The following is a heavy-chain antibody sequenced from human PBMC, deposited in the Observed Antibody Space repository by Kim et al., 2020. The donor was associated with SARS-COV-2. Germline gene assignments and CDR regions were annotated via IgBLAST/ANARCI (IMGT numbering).Heavy chain of an antibody. CDR1: GGSFSGYY. J-gene: IGHJ5*02. CDR2: INHSGST. CDR3: ARGGRSGGSS. D-gene: IGHD2-15*01. Sequence: SETLSLTCAVYGGSFSGYYWSWIRQPPGKGLEWIGEINHSGSTNYNPSLKSRVTISVDTSKNQFSLKLSSVTAADTAVYYCARGGRSGGSSLGQGTLVTVSS. V-gene: IGHV4-34*01.